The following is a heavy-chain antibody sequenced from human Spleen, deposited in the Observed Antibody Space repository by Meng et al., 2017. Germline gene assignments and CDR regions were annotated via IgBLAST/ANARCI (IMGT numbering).Heavy chain of an antibody. D-gene: IGHD3-22*01. CDR1: GYSISSGHY. J-gene: IGHJ5*02. CDR2: IYHSGST. V-gene: IGHV4-38-2*02. Sequence: SETLSLTCNVFGYSISSGHYWGWVRQSPGKGLEWIGSIYHSGSTYYNPSLKSRVTISIDMSKNQFSLNLSSVTATDTAIYYCARELQQKVYDTPRGFDPWGQGTLVTVSS. CDR3: ARELQQKVYDTPRGFDP.